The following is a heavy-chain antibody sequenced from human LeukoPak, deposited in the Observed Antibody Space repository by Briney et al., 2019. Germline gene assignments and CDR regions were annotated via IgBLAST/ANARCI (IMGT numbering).Heavy chain of an antibody. CDR2: ISYDGSNK. D-gene: IGHD4-11*01. CDR3: ARGRVTTLDY. V-gene: IGHV3-30-3*01. J-gene: IGHJ4*02. Sequence: GRSLRLSCAASGFTFSSYAMHWVRQAPGKGLEWVAVISYDGSNKYYADSVKGRFTISRDNSKNTLYLQMNSLRAEDTAVYYCARGRVTTLDYWGQGTLVTVSS. CDR1: GFTFSSYA.